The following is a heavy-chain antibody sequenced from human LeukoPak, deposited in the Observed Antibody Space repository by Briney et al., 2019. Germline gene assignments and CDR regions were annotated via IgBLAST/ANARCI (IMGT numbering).Heavy chain of an antibody. CDR3: AKDGRTLSSFEY. Sequence: GGSLRLSCAASGFTFDDYGMSWVRQAPGKGLEWVAFIRYDGSNKYYADSVKGRFTISRDNSKNTLYLQMNSLRAEDSAVYYCAKDGRTLSSFEYWGQGTLVTVSS. CDR1: GFTFDDYG. J-gene: IGHJ4*02. CDR2: IRYDGSNK. V-gene: IGHV3-30*02. D-gene: IGHD1-26*01.